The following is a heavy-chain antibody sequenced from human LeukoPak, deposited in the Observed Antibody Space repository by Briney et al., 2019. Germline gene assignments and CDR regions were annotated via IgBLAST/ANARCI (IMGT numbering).Heavy chain of an antibody. J-gene: IGHJ3*02. CDR3: AREGPLGYCSSTSCYGAFDI. D-gene: IGHD2-2*01. Sequence: GSLRLSCSASGFTFSSYGMHWVRQAPGKGLEWVAVIWYDGSNKYYADSVKGRLTISRNNPKNTLYLQMNSLRAEDTAVYYCAREGPLGYCSSTSCYGAFDIWGQGIMVTVSS. CDR1: GFTFSSYG. CDR2: IWYDGSNK. V-gene: IGHV3-33*01.